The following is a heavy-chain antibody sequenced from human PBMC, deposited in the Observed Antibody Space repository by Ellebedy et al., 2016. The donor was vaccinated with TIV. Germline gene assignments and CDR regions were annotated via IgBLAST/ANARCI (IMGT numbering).Heavy chain of an antibody. CDR2: ISDDGSTQ. CDR1: GITFSRHP. V-gene: IGHV3-30-3*01. J-gene: IGHJ4*02. D-gene: IGHD6-19*01. CDR3: ASRPYDGGWRAPLDY. Sequence: PGGSLRLSCAASGITFSRHPMSWVRQAPGKGLEWVAVISDDGSTQYYADSVKGRFTISRDNSKNTQFLQMDSLRTEDTALYYCASRPYDGGWRAPLDYWGRGTLVSVSS.